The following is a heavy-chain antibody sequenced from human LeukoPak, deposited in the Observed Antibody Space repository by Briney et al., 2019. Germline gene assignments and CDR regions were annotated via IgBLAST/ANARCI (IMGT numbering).Heavy chain of an antibody. CDR2: IIPIFGTA. CDR1: GGTFSSYA. V-gene: IGHV1-69*13. CDR3: ARPHSSSSIPDYYYYGMDV. D-gene: IGHD6-6*01. Sequence: GASVNVSCKASGGTFSSYAISWVRQAPGQGLEWMGGIIPIFGTANYAQKFQGRVTITADESTSTAYMELSSLRSEDTAVYYCARPHSSSSIPDYYYYGMDVWGQGTTVTVSS. J-gene: IGHJ6*02.